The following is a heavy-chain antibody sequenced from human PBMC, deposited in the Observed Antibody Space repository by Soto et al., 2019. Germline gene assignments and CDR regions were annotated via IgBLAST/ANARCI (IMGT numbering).Heavy chain of an antibody. Sequence: HLQLQESGSRLVKPSETLSLTCTVSGDSINDDGHSWSWIRQPPGEALEWIGYIYQTGTTQYNPSLSGRVSISADRSKNQFSLHLTSVTAADTAVYYCARAVFCTDGFCFPNWLDPWGQGILVTVSS. CDR3: ARAVFCTDGFCFPNWLDP. D-gene: IGHD2-8*01. CDR1: GDSINDDGHS. V-gene: IGHV4-30-2*01. J-gene: IGHJ5*02. CDR2: IYQTGTT.